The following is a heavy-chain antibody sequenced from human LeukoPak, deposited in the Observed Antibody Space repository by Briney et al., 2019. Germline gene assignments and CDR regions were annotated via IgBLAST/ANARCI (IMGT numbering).Heavy chain of an antibody. CDR1: GCTFTSYD. V-gene: IGHV1-8*01. D-gene: IGHD2-2*01. CDR2: MNPNSGNT. CDR3: AGTLVPARKGYYYYYMDV. J-gene: IGHJ6*03. Sequence: AASVKVSCKASGCTFTSYDINWVRQATGQGLEWMGWMNPNSGNTGYAQKFQGRVTMTRNTSISTAYMELSSLRSEDTAVYYCAGTLVPARKGYYYYYMDVWGKGTTVTISS.